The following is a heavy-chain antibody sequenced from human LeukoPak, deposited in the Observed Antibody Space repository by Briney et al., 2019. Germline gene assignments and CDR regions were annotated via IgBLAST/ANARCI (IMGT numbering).Heavy chain of an antibody. CDR2: IYYSGST. D-gene: IGHD3-10*01. CDR3: ARHYGTLWYYYYMDV. J-gene: IGHJ6*03. CDR1: GGSISSYY. Sequence: PSETLSLTCTVSGGSISSYYWSRIRQPPGKGLEWIGYIYYSGSTNYNPSLKSRVTISVDTSKNQFSLKLSSVTAADTAVYYCARHYGTLWYYYYMDVWGKGTTVTVSS. V-gene: IGHV4-59*01.